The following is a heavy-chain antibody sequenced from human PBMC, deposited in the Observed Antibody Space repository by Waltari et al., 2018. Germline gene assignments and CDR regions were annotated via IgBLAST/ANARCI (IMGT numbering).Heavy chain of an antibody. CDR1: GYTFTAYY. CDR3: ARNYGDLDY. J-gene: IGHJ4*02. Sequence: QVQLVQSGAEVKKPGASVKVSCKASGYTFTAYYMHWVRQAPGQGLEWMGRIHPNSGGTNYAQKFRGRVTITRDTSITTAYMELSRLTSDDTAVYYCARNYGDLDYWGQGTLVTVSS. D-gene: IGHD4-17*01. CDR2: IHPNSGGT. V-gene: IGHV1-2*06.